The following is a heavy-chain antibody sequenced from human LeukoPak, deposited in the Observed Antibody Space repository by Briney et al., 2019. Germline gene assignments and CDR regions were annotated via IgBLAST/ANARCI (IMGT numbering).Heavy chain of an antibody. J-gene: IGHJ5*02. V-gene: IGHV1-69*13. CDR3: ARDWGLIGTTDWGGHENWFDP. Sequence: SVKVSCKASGGTFSNYAISWVRQAPGQGLEWMGGIIPILGTANNAQKFQGKVTITADESTSTAYMELSSLRSEDTAVYYCARDWGLIGTTDWGGHENWFDPWGKGTLVTVSS. CDR2: IIPILGTA. CDR1: GGTFSNYA. D-gene: IGHD1-7*01.